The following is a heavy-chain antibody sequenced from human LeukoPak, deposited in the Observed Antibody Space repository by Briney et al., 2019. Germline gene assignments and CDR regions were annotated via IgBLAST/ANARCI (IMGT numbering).Heavy chain of an antibody. CDR3: ARVATGSYDWFDP. J-gene: IGHJ5*02. Sequence: GGSLRLSCAASGFTFSTYGMHWVRQAPGKGLEWVASIRFDGSNEYYADSVKGQFTISRDNSKNTLYLQMNSLRAEDTAVYFCARVATGSYDWFDPWGQGTLVTVSS. CDR2: IRFDGSNE. CDR1: GFTFSTYG. V-gene: IGHV3-30*02. D-gene: IGHD3-10*01.